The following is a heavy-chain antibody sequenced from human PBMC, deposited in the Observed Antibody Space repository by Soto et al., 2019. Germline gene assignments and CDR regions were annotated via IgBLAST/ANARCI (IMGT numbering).Heavy chain of an antibody. J-gene: IGHJ3*02. CDR1: GFTFSSYS. D-gene: IGHD4-17*01. CDR3: ARDGPLTVTTDAFDI. Sequence: PGGSLRLSCAASGFTFSSYSMNWVRQAPGKGLEWVSSISSSSSYIYYADSVKGRFTISRDNAKNSLYLQMNSLRAEDTAVYYCARDGPLTVTTDAFDIWGQVTMVTVSS. V-gene: IGHV3-21*01. CDR2: ISSSSSYI.